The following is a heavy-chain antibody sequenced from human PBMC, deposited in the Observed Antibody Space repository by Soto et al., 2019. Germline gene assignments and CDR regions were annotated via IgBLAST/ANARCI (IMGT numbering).Heavy chain of an antibody. J-gene: IGHJ3*02. CDR3: ARDKNIEYSSSDAFDI. CDR1: GFTFSSYS. CDR2: ISSSSSYI. Sequence: PGGSLRLSCAASGFTFSSYSMNWVRQAPGKGLEWVSSISSSSSYIYYADSVKGRFTISRDNAKNSLYLQMNSLRAEDTAVYYCARDKNIEYSSSDAFDIWGQGTMVTVSS. D-gene: IGHD6-6*01. V-gene: IGHV3-21*01.